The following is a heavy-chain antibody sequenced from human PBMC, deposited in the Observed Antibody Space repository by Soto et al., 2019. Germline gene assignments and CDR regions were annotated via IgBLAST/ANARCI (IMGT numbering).Heavy chain of an antibody. CDR2: IYPGASDT. CDR3: ARHKGYGSRTSCYGMDV. CDR1: GYSFSSYW. J-gene: IGHJ6*02. D-gene: IGHD2-15*01. V-gene: IGHV5-51*01. Sequence: GESLKISCKGSGYSFSSYWIVWVRQMPGKGLEWMGIIYPGASDTRYSPSFPGQVTISADKSISTAYLQWNSLKASDTAMYFCARHKGYGSRTSCYGMDVWGQGATVTVSS.